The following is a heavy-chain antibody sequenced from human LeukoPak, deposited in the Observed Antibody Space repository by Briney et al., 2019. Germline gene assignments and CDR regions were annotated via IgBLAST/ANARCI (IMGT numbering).Heavy chain of an antibody. J-gene: IGHJ6*02. Sequence: GGSLRLSCAASGFTFSSYSMNWVRQAPGKGLEWVSSISSSSSYIYYADSEKGRFTISRDNAKNSLYLQMNSLRAEDTAVYYCAREPVAPRPIYYYGMDVWGQGTTVTVSS. CDR2: ISSSSSYI. D-gene: IGHD6-6*01. CDR1: GFTFSSYS. CDR3: AREPVAPRPIYYYGMDV. V-gene: IGHV3-21*01.